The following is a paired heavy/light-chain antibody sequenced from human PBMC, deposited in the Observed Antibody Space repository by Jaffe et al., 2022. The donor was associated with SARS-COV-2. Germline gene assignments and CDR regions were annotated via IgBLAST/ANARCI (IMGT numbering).Light chain of an antibody. CDR1: ISNIGNNY. CDR3: ATWDMSLGAGV. CDR2: DNN. J-gene: IGLJ2*01. V-gene: IGLV1-51*01. Sequence: QSVLTQPPSVSAAPGQKVTISCSGSISNIGNNYVSWYQHLPGTAPKLLIYDNNKRHSGIPDRFSGSKSGTSATLGIAGLQTGDEADYYCATWDMSLGAGVFGGGTKLTVL.
Heavy chain of an antibody. CDR2: TYFRSKWYS. V-gene: IGHV6-1*01. Sequence: QVQLQQSGPGLVRPSQTLSVTCAISGDSVFSNTTGWNWIRESPSRGLEWLGRTYFRSKWYSDFAISVRGRMTISPETSKNQFSLHLRSVTPEDTGIYYCARDRDYRNYGHYYYGMDVWGQGTTVTVSS. D-gene: IGHD1-7*01. CDR1: GDSVFSNTTG. J-gene: IGHJ6*02. CDR3: ARDRDYRNYGHYYYGMDV.